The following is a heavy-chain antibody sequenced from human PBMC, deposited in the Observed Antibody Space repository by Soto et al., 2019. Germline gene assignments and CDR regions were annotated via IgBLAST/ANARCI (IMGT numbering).Heavy chain of an antibody. CDR3: ARISYCISTSCYFPPDAFDI. CDR1: GGSISSGGYX. V-gene: IGHV4-31*03. Sequence: PSETLSLTCTVSGGSISSGGYXWSWIRQHPGKGLEWIGYIYYSGSTYYNPSLKSRVTISVDTSKNQFSLKLSSVTAADTAVYYCARISYCISTSCYFPPDAFDIWGQGTMVTVSS. J-gene: IGHJ3*02. D-gene: IGHD2-2*01. CDR2: IYYSGST.